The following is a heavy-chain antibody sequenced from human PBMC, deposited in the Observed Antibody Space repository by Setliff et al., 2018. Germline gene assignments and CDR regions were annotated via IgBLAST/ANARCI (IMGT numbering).Heavy chain of an antibody. Sequence: GESLKISCKASGYRFTSQWIAWVRQTPGRGLEWMGIIYPADSDTTYSPSFQGQVTISVDKSLSTAYLQWSSLKASDSSKYYCARRGYGGYIYGSFDSWGQGTLGTVSA. CDR2: IYPADSDT. CDR1: GYRFTSQW. D-gene: IGHD5-18*01. J-gene: IGHJ5*01. CDR3: ARRGYGGYIYGSFDS. V-gene: IGHV5-51*01.